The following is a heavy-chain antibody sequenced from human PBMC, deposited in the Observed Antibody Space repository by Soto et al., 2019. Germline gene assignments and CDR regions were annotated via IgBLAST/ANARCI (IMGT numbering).Heavy chain of an antibody. CDR1: GFTFSSYA. Sequence: PRLSCAASGFTFSSYAMNWVRQAPGKGLEWVSTISASGDNTYYTDSVKGRFTISRDNSKNTLSLQMNSLRAEDTAVYYCARDPSTGSADYWGQGTLVTVSS. CDR3: ARDPSTGSADY. D-gene: IGHD3-9*01. CDR2: ISASGDNT. V-gene: IGHV3-23*01. J-gene: IGHJ4*02.